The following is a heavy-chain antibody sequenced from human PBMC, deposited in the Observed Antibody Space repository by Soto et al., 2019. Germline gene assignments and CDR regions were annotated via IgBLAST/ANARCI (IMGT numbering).Heavy chain of an antibody. D-gene: IGHD2-2*01. CDR2: ISSSSSYI. V-gene: IGHV3-21*01. CDR1: GFTFSSYS. CDR3: ARANWDIVVVPAAMVY. Sequence: GSLRLSWAASGFTFSSYSMNWVRQAPGKGLEWVSSISSSSSYIYYADSVKGRFTISRDNAKNSLYLQMNSLRAEDTAVYYCARANWDIVVVPAAMVYWGQGTLVTVSS. J-gene: IGHJ4*02.